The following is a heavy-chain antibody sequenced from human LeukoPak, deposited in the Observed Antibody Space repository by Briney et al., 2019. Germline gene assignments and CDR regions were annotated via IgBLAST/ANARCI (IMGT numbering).Heavy chain of an antibody. CDR3: ARDRHCANGVCHSPPGMDV. CDR1: GFTFSSYG. Sequence: GGSLRLSCAASGFTFSSYGMHWVRQAPGKGLEWVADIWFDGKNEHFADSVKGRFTISRDNSKNTMYLQINGLRAEDTAVYYCARDRHCANGVCHSPPGMDVWGQGTTVTVSS. D-gene: IGHD2-8*01. CDR2: IWFDGKNE. J-gene: IGHJ6*02. V-gene: IGHV3-33*01.